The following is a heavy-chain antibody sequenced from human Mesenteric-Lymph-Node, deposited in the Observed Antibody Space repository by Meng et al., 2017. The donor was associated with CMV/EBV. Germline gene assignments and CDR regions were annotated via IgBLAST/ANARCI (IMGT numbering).Heavy chain of an antibody. J-gene: IGHJ4*02. CDR1: KFTFSNYA. D-gene: IGHD1/OR15-1a*01. CDR3: ANVHWNNRTPYFDY. V-gene: IGHV3-30*02. CDR2: IRNDGINK. Sequence: GGSLRLSCAASKFTFSNYAMHWVRQAPGKGLEWVAFIRNDGINKYYANSVKGRFTIFRDNSRNTLYLQMNSLRREDTAVYYCANVHWNNRTPYFDYWGQGTLVTVSS.